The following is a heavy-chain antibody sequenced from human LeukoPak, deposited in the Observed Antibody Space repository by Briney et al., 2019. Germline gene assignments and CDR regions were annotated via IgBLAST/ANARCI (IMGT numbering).Heavy chain of an antibody. Sequence: PGGSLRLSCAASGFTFSSYAMSWVRQAPGKGLEWVSAIGGSGGSTYYADSVKGRFTISRDNSKNTLYLQMSSLRAEDTAVYYCAKGFRRQLVGYHPITWGQGTLVTVSS. V-gene: IGHV3-23*01. J-gene: IGHJ4*02. CDR2: IGGSGGST. CDR1: GFTFSSYA. CDR3: AKGFRRQLVGYHPIT. D-gene: IGHD6-13*01.